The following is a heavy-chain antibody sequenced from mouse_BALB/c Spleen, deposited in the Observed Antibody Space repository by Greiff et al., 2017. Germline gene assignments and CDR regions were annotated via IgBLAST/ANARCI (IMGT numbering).Heavy chain of an antibody. Sequence: EVQLVESGGDLVKPGGSLKLSCAASGFTFSSYGMSWVRQTPDKRLEWVATISSGGSYTYYPDSVKGRFTISRDNAKNTLYLQMSSLKSEDTAMYYCARGYDERGFAYWGQGTLVTVSA. D-gene: IGHD2-14*01. J-gene: IGHJ3*01. V-gene: IGHV5-6*01. CDR1: GFTFSSYG. CDR2: ISSGGSYT. CDR3: ARGYDERGFAY.